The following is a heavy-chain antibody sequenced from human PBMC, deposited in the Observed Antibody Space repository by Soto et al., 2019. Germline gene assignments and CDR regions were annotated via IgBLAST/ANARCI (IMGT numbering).Heavy chain of an antibody. V-gene: IGHV4-59*01. CDR1: GGSISSYY. CDR2: IYYSGST. D-gene: IGHD6-13*01. Sequence: SETLSLTCTVSGGSISSYYWSWIRQPPGKGLEWIGYIYYSGSTNYNPSLKSRVTISVDTSKNQFSLKLSSVTAADTAVYYCARSSSSRIYYYYGMDVWGQGTTVT. CDR3: ARSSSSRIYYYYGMDV. J-gene: IGHJ6*02.